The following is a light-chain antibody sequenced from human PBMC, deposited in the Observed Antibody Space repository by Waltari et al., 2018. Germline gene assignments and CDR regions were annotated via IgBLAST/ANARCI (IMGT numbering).Light chain of an antibody. CDR3: QQYKTSPTWT. V-gene: IGKV1-5*03. J-gene: IGKJ1*01. Sequence: DIQMTQSPSTLPASVGDSVTITCRASQNIGSSLVWYQQKPGKAPKLLIYEASRLQFGVPSRFSGRGSGAEVTLTIASLQPDDFAAYYCQQYKTSPTWTFGQGTRVELK. CDR1: QNIGSS. CDR2: EAS.